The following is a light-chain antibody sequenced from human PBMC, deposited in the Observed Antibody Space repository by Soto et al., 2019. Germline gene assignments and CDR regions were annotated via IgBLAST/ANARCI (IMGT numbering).Light chain of an antibody. V-gene: IGLV2-23*02. J-gene: IGLJ1*01. Sequence: QSVLTQPASVSGSPGQSITISCTGTSSNVGSYKLVSWYQQHPGKAPKLMIFEVNKRPSGVSNRFSGSKSGNTASLTISGLKVEDEADYYCCSNAASSTYVFGSGTKVTVL. CDR2: EVN. CDR1: SSNVGSYKL. CDR3: CSNAASSTYV.